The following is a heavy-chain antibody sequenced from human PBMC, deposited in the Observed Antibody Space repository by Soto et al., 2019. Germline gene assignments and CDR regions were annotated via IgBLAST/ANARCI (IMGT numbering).Heavy chain of an antibody. J-gene: IGHJ6*02. CDR2: IYHSGST. V-gene: IGHV4-4*02. CDR3: ARAGGVRWEERYYYYYGMDV. D-gene: IGHD3-3*01. CDR1: GGPISSSNW. Sequence: SETLSLTCAVSGGPISSSNWWSWVRQPPGKGLEWIGEIYHSGSTNYNPSLKSRVTISVDKSKNQFSLKLSSVTAADTAVYYCARAGGVRWEERYYYYYGMDVWGQGTTGT.